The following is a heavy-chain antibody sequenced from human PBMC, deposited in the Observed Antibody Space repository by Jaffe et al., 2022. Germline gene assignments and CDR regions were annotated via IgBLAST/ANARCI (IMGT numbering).Heavy chain of an antibody. V-gene: IGHV3-48*01. CDR1: GFTFNTYS. Sequence: EVQLVESGGGLVQPGGSLRLSCAASGFTFNTYSMNWVRQAPGKGLEWVSYISSSVDTIYYADSVKGRFTISRDNVKNSLYLQMNSLRAEDTAVYYCARGGYCSGGSCYSTPPGGAFDIWGQGTMVTVSS. J-gene: IGHJ3*02. D-gene: IGHD2-15*01. CDR2: ISSSVDTI. CDR3: ARGGYCSGGSCYSTPPGGAFDI.